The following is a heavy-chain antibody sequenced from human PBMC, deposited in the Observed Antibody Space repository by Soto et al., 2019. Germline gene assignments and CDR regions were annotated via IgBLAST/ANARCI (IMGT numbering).Heavy chain of an antibody. J-gene: IGHJ4*02. V-gene: IGHV1-69*12. D-gene: IGHD3-16*01. CDR1: GDAFKTYS. Sequence: QVQLVQSGAEVKKPGSSVKVSCKSSGDAFKTYSVSWVRQAPGQGLEWMGGIIPILGKPMYAQKFQGRVSTTADESTSKVLLEVTSLISEDTAIYYGARLWGIADHDSWGEGTRVTVSS. CDR2: IIPILGKP. CDR3: ARLWGIADHDS.